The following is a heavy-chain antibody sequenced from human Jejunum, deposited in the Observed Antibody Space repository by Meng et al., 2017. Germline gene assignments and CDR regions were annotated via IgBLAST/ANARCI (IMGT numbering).Heavy chain of an antibody. J-gene: IGHJ1*01. V-gene: IGHV4-4*02. CDR2: IYHSGTT. CDR3: ARDFEALNGV. D-gene: IGHD2-8*01. CDR1: GDSISSSYW. Sequence: QWQEWGPGLVHAWGTLSLTCAVSGDSISSSYWWSWVRQSPGKGLEWIGEIYHSGTTNYNPSLKSRVTLSVDKSKNQFSLNLSSVTAADTAVYFCARDFEALNGVWGQGTLVTVSS.